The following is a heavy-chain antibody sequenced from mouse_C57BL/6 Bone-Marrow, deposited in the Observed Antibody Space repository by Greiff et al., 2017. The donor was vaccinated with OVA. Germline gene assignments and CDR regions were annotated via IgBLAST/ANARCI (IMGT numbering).Heavy chain of an antibody. V-gene: IGHV5-4*03. CDR3: AIITPYYYAMDY. CDR1: GFTFSSYA. D-gene: IGHD1-1*01. CDR2: ISDGGSYT. Sequence: EVKVVESGGGLVKPGGSLKLSCAASGFTFSSYAMSWVRQTPEKRLEWVATISDGGSYTYYPDNVKGRFTISRDNAKNNLYLQMSHLKSEDTAMYYCAIITPYYYAMDYWGQGTSVTVSS. J-gene: IGHJ4*01.